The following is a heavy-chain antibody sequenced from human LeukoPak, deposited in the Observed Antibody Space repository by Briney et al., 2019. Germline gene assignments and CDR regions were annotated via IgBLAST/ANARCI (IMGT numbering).Heavy chain of an antibody. CDR2: IYTSGST. D-gene: IGHD2/OR15-2a*01. V-gene: IGHV4-4*07. CDR3: AALRPFSTSYYFGY. J-gene: IGHJ4*02. CDR1: GGSISSYY. Sequence: SETLSLTCTVSGGSISSYYWSWIRQPAGKGLEWIGRIYTSGSTNYNPSLKGRVTMSVDTSKNQFSLKLSSVTAADTAVYYCAALRPFSTSYYFGYWGQGTLVTVSS.